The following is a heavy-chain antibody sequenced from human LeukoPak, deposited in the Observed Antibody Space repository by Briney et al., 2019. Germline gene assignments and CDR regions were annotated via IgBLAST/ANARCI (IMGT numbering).Heavy chain of an antibody. CDR2: ISADSATT. V-gene: IGHV3-23*01. J-gene: IGHJ6*04. CDR1: GFNFGSYS. CDR3: AELGITMIGGV. D-gene: IGHD3-10*02. Sequence: PGGSLRLSCAASGFNFGSYSMTWVSQAPGKGLEWVSVISADSATTFYADSVKGRFTISRDNAKNSLYLQMNSLRAEDTAVYYCAELGITMIGGVWGKGTTVTVSS.